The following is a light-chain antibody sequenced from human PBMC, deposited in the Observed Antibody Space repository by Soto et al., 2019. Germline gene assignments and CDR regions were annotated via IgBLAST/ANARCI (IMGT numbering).Light chain of an antibody. CDR3: QQYGSSLWT. Sequence: EIVLTQSPAPLSLSPGERATLSCRASQSVNNNYLAWYQQRPGQPPRLLIYGASSRATGIPDRFSGSWSGTDFTLTISRLEPEDVAVYYCQQYGSSLWTLGQGTKVDIK. CDR2: GAS. V-gene: IGKV3-20*01. CDR1: QSVNNNY. J-gene: IGKJ1*01.